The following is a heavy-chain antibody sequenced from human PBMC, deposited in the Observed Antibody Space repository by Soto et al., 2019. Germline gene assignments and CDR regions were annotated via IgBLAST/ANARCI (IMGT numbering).Heavy chain of an antibody. D-gene: IGHD3-10*01. CDR2: IYYSGST. V-gene: IGHV4-30-4*01. CDR3: ARVRERRITMVRGVMPLFDY. CDR1: GGSISSGDYY. J-gene: IGHJ4*02. Sequence: SATRSRTWTVSGGSISSGDYYGIWIRQPPGKVLDWIGYIYYSGSTYYNPSLKSRVTISVDTSKNQFSLKLSSVTAADTAVYYCARVRERRITMVRGVMPLFDYWGQGTLVTVSS.